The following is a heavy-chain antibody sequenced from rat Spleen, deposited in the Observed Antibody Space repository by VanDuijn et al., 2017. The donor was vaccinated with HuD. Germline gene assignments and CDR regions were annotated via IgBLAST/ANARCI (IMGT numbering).Heavy chain of an antibody. J-gene: IGHJ3*01. D-gene: IGHD4-3*01. CDR2: ISPSGGGT. CDR1: GFTFNNYD. CDR3: ARQDTSGYSNWFTY. V-gene: IGHV5S13*01. Sequence: EVQLVESDGGLVQPGRSLKLSCSASGFTFNNYDMAWVRQTPTKGLEWVASISPSGGGTYYRDSVKGRFTVSRDNARGTQYLQMDSLRSEDTATYYCARQDTSGYSNWFTYWGQGTLVTVSS.